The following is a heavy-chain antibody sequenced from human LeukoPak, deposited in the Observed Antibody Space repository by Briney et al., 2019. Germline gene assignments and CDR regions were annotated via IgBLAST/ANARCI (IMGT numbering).Heavy chain of an antibody. CDR3: AAEGSSGFDY. CDR2: IYYSGST. J-gene: IGHJ4*02. D-gene: IGHD6-19*01. Sequence: SETLSLTCTVSGASISNYYWSWIRQPPGKGLEWIGYIYYSGSTNYNPSLKSRVTISVDTSKNQFPLRLSSVTAGDTAVYYCAAEGSSGFDYWGQGTLVTVSS. V-gene: IGHV4-59*01. CDR1: GASISNYY.